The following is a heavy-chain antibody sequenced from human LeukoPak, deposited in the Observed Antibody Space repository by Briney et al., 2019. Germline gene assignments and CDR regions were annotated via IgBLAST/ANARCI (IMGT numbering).Heavy chain of an antibody. V-gene: IGHV3-21*01. J-gene: IGHJ4*02. CDR3: ARRGGRYYDFWSGHEDY. CDR2: ISSSSSYI. Sequence: VGSLRLSCAASGLAFTSDSMEWVRQAPGEGLEWVSSISSSSSYIYYADSVKGRFTISRDNAKNSLYLQMNSLRAEDTAVYYCARRGGRYYDFWSGHEDYWGQGTLVTVSS. D-gene: IGHD3-3*01. CDR1: GLAFTSDS.